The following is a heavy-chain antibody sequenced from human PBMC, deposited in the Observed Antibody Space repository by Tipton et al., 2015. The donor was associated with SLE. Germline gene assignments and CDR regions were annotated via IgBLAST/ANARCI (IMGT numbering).Heavy chain of an antibody. Sequence: TLSLTCTVSGGSISSPTYYWGWVRQPPGKGLEWIGSIYYTGSADYNPSLKSRVIISVDPSKNQLSLKMRSVTAADTAVYYCARHADYFEGPHEWWLDHWGRGTLVTVSS. V-gene: IGHV4-39*07. J-gene: IGHJ2*01. CDR2: IYYTGSA. CDR1: GGSISSPTYY. D-gene: IGHD2-15*01. CDR3: ARHADYFEGPHEWWLDH.